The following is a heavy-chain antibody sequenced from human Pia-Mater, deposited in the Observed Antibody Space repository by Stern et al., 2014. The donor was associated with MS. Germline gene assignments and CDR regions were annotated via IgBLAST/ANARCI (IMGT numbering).Heavy chain of an antibody. CDR2: IGHGGTT. V-gene: IGHV4-34*01. J-gene: IGHJ4*02. Sequence: QVQLQQWGAGLLKPSETLSLTCAFHGASFSPYSWSWIRQPPGKGLEWIGEIGHGGTTNYNSSLESRVTISVDTSKNQFSLRLSSVTAADTAVYYCARGTRITVVRGWYAYWGQGTLVAVSS. CDR1: GASFSPYS. D-gene: IGHD3-10*01. CDR3: ARGTRITVVRGWYAY.